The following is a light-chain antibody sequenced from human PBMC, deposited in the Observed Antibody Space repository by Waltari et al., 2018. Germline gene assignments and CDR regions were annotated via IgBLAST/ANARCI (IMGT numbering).Light chain of an antibody. V-gene: IGLV1-51*02. CDR2: ETE. CDR3: GTWDNNLSALV. CDR1: TSTIGNNY. Sequence: QSVLTQPPSVSAAPGQKVTISCSGSTSTIGNNYVSWYQQLPGAAPKVFIYETEKRPSGIPDRFSGSKSGTSASLGITGLQTGDEAAYYCGTWDNNLSALVFGGGTRLTVL. J-gene: IGLJ2*01.